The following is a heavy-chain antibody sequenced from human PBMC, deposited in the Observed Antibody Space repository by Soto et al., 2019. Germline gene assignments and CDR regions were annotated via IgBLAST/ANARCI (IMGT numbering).Heavy chain of an antibody. V-gene: IGHV4-59*08. Sequence: QVHVQQSGPGLVKPSETLSLSCTVSSGPSSSHNWGWIRQPPGRGLEWIGYVYYTGGTSYNPSLKSRVTIPADTSTNHIPLPLSSVTAADTAVYYCVRQGIDYLHGLVDVWGQGTTVSVSS. D-gene: IGHD1-26*01. CDR3: VRQGIDYLHGLVDV. CDR2: VYYTGGT. J-gene: IGHJ6*02. CDR1: SGPSSSHN.